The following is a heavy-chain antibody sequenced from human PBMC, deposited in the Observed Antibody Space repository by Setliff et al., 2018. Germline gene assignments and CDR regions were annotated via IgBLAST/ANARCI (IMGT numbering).Heavy chain of an antibody. Sequence: TLSLTCTVSGGSISSSSYYWGWIRQPPGKGLEWIGSIYYSGSTYYNPSLKSRVTMSIDTSKNQFPLNLNSVTAADTALYYCAKESLAINTRWFDPWGQGILVTVS. J-gene: IGHJ5*02. V-gene: IGHV4-39*06. CDR2: IYYSGST. D-gene: IGHD3-3*02. CDR3: AKESLAINTRWFDP. CDR1: GGSISSSSYY.